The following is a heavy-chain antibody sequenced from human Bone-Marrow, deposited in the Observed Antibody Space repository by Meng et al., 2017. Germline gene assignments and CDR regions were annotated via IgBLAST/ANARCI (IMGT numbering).Heavy chain of an antibody. J-gene: IGHJ4*02. Sequence: EVQLLESGGGLVQPGGSLRLSCAASGFTFSSYAMSWVRQAPGKGLEWVSAISGSGGTIYYAASVKGRFTISRDNAKNSLYLQMNSLSPEDTAVYYCARFETVGVVTGDYWGQGTLVTVSS. CDR3: ARFETVGVVTGDY. CDR1: GFTFSSYA. V-gene: IGHV3-23*01. CDR2: ISGSGGTI. D-gene: IGHD3-10*01.